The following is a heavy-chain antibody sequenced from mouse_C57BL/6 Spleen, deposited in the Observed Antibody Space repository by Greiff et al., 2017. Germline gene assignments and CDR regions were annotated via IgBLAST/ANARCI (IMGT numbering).Heavy chain of an antibody. Sequence: EVKLVESGGGLVKPGGSLKLSCAASGFTFSDYGMHWVRQAPEKGLEWVAYISSGSSTIYYADTVKGRFTISRDNATNTLFLQMTRLRSEDTAMYYCARYDYDYWGQGTTLTVSS. CDR2: ISSGSSTI. CDR3: ARYDYDY. J-gene: IGHJ2*01. D-gene: IGHD2-4*01. CDR1: GFTFSDYG. V-gene: IGHV5-17*01.